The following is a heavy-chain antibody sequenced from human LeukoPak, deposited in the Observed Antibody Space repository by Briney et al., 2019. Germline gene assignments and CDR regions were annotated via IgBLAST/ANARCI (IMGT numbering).Heavy chain of an antibody. CDR3: ARGSWAAAAHFDY. V-gene: IGHV4-34*01. Sequence: SETLSLTCAVYGGSFSGYYWSWIRQPPGKGLEWIGEINHSGSTNYNPSLKSRVTISVDMSKNQFSLKLSSVTAADTAVYYCARGSWAAAAHFDYWGQGTLVTVSS. J-gene: IGHJ4*02. CDR1: GGSFSGYY. CDR2: INHSGST. D-gene: IGHD6-13*01.